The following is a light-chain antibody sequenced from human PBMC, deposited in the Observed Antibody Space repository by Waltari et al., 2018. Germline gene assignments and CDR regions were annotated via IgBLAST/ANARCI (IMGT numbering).Light chain of an antibody. J-gene: IGLJ2*01. CDR3: CSYAGSSNVV. CDR1: SSDVWSYNL. CDR2: EGS. Sequence: QSALTQPASVSGSPGQSITISCTGTSSDVWSYNLVPWYQQHPGKAPKLMIYEGSKRPSGVSNRFSGSKSGNTASLTISGLQAEDEADYYCCSYAGSSNVVFGGGTKLTVL. V-gene: IGLV2-23*01.